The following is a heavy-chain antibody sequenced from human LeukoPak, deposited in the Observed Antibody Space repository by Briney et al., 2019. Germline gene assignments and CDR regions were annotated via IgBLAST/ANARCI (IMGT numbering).Heavy chain of an antibody. Sequence: SETLSLTCAVYGGSFSGYYWSWIRQPPGRGLEWIGEINHSGSTNYNPSLKGRVTISVDTSKNQFSLKLSSVTAADTAVYYCARVPYPLVGVVPWFDPWGQGTLVTVSS. D-gene: IGHD3-3*01. CDR1: GGSFSGYY. V-gene: IGHV4-34*01. CDR2: INHSGST. CDR3: ARVPYPLVGVVPWFDP. J-gene: IGHJ5*02.